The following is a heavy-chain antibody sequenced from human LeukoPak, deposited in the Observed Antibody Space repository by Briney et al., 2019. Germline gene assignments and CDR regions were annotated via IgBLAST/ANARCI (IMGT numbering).Heavy chain of an antibody. J-gene: IGHJ6*03. CDR2: IYYSGST. V-gene: IGHV4-61*05. CDR3: ARGYSGYELLEYYYYYYMDV. CDR1: GGSISSSSYY. Sequence: PSETLSLTCTVSGGSISSSSYYWGWIRQPPGKGLEWIGYIYYSGSTNYNPSLKSRVTISVDTSKNQFSLKLSSVTAADTAVYYCARGYSGYELLEYYYYYYMDVWGKGITVTISS. D-gene: IGHD5-12*01.